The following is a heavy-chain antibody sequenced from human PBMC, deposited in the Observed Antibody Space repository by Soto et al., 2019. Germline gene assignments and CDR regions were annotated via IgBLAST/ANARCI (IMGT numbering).Heavy chain of an antibody. CDR2: IYYSGST. CDR3: ARAEYYDTLTGYYALDATKFDY. J-gene: IGHJ4*02. D-gene: IGHD3-9*01. Sequence: SETLSLTCTVSGGSISSGGYYWILIRQHPGKGLEWIGYIYYSGSTYYNPSLKSRVTISVDTSKNQFSLKLSSVTAADTAVYYCARAEYYDTLTGYYALDATKFDYWGQGTLVTVSS. V-gene: IGHV4-31*03. CDR1: GGSISSGGYY.